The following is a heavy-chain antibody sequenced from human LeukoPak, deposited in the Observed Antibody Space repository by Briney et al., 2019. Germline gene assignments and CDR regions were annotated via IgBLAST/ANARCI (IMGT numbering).Heavy chain of an antibody. Sequence: ASVKVSCKVSGYTLTELSMHWVRQVPGKGLEWMGGFDPEDGETIYAQKFQGRVTMTEDTSTDTAYMELSSLRSEDTAVYYCATFRMVGATTWYPADHWGQGTLVTVSS. CDR2: FDPEDGET. V-gene: IGHV1-24*01. CDR1: GYTLTELS. CDR3: ATFRMVGATTWYPADH. D-gene: IGHD1-26*01. J-gene: IGHJ4*02.